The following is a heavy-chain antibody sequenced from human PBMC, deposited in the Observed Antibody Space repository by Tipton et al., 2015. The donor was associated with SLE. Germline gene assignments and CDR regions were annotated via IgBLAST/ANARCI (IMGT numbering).Heavy chain of an antibody. V-gene: IGHV4-34*01. CDR3: ARAPGLDRDYYYYFYMDV. Sequence: TLSLTCAVYGGSFGGYYWSWIRQPPGKGLEWIGEINHSGGTNYNPSLKSRVTISVDTSKNQFSLKLSSVTAADTAVYYCARAPGLDRDYYYYFYMDVWDKGTTVTVSS. J-gene: IGHJ6*03. CDR2: INHSGGT. D-gene: IGHD3/OR15-3a*01. CDR1: GGSFGGYY.